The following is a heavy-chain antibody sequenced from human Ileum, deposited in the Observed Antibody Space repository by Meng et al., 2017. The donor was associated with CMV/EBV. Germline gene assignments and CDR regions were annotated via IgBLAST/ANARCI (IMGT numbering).Heavy chain of an antibody. CDR3: TTDLPSSSGYSNDN. V-gene: IGHV3-15*01. Sequence: GESLKISCAASGFTFSSYWMHWVRQAPGKGLEWVGLLRRKVDGETTDYAASVKGRFTMSRDDSKNTLYLQMNSLETEDTAVYYCTTDLPSSSGYSNDNWGQGTLVTVSS. CDR1: GFTFSSYW. D-gene: IGHD3-22*01. CDR2: LRRKVDGETT. J-gene: IGHJ4*02.